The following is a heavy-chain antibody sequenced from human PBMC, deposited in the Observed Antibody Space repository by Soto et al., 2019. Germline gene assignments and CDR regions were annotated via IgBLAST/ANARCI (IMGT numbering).Heavy chain of an antibody. Sequence: SETLSLTCAVSGGSLRGHYWSWIRQSPEKGLEWIGEINHSGFTNYNPTLKSRVTISRDASKNQLSLRLSSMTAADSAVYFCARAAVKLGATLFDSWGQGTQVTVSS. D-gene: IGHD1-26*01. J-gene: IGHJ4*02. V-gene: IGHV4-34*01. CDR2: INHSGFT. CDR3: ARAAVKLGATLFDS. CDR1: GGSLRGHY.